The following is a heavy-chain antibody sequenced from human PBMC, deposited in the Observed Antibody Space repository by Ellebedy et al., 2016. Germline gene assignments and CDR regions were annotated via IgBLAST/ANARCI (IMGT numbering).Heavy chain of an antibody. CDR1: GYSFTSYW. V-gene: IGHV5-51*01. J-gene: IGHJ5*02. D-gene: IGHD2-2*01. CDR3: ARHAPQTYCSITSCWFNWFDP. CDR2: IYPGDSDT. Sequence: GESLKISXKGSGYSFTSYWIGWVRQMPGKGLEWMGIIYPGDSDTRYSPSFQGQVTISADKSISTAYLQWSSLKASDTAMYYCARHAPQTYCSITSCWFNWFDPWGQGTLVTVSS.